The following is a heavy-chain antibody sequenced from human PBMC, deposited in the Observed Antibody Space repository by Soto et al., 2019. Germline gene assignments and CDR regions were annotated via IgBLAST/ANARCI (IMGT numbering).Heavy chain of an antibody. Sequence: PGGSLRLSCAASGFTFSSYAMHWVRQAPGKGLEWVAVISYDGSNKYYADSVKGRFTISRDNSKNTLYLQMNSLRAEDTAVYYCARGRGNSVIFNYYFDYWGQGTLVTVSS. CDR2: ISYDGSNK. CDR1: GFTFSSYA. CDR3: ARGRGNSVIFNYYFDY. V-gene: IGHV3-30-3*01. J-gene: IGHJ4*02. D-gene: IGHD2-21*02.